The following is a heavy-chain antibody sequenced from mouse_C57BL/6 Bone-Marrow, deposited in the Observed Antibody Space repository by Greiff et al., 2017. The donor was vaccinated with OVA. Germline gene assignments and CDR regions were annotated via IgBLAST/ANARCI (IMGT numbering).Heavy chain of an antibody. J-gene: IGHJ3*01. Sequence: VQLQQPGAELVRPGSSVKLSCTASGYTFTSYWMHWVKQRPIQGLEWIGNIDPSDSETHYNQKFKDKATLTVDKSSSTAYMQLSSLTSEDSAVDYCARILYDYGAWFAYWGQGTLVTVSA. CDR2: IDPSDSET. D-gene: IGHD2-4*01. CDR1: GYTFTSYW. V-gene: IGHV1-52*01. CDR3: ARILYDYGAWFAY.